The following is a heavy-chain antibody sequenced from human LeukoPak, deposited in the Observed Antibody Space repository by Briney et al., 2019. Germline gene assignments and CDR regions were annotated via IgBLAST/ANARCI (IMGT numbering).Heavy chain of an antibody. CDR2: INHSGST. J-gene: IGHJ6*03. Sequence: PSETLSLTCAVYGGSFSGYYWSWIRQPPGKGLEWIGEINHSGSTNYNPSLKSRVTISVDTSKNQFSLKLSSVTAADTAVYYCARTTEGGYTYDYFYYYYMDVWGKGTTVTISS. CDR1: GGSFSGYY. V-gene: IGHV4-34*01. D-gene: IGHD5-18*01. CDR3: ARTTEGGYTYDYFYYYYMDV.